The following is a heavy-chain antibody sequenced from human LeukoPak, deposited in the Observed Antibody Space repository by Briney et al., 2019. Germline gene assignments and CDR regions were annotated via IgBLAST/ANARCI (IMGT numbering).Heavy chain of an antibody. D-gene: IGHD1-14*01. J-gene: IGHJ3*02. CDR3: ARTNQISETAFDI. CDR2: ILSSGST. CDR1: SGSINNYY. V-gene: IGHV4-59*01. Sequence: PSETLSLTCTVSSGSINNYYWSWIRQTPGKGLEWIGYILSSGSTNYNPSVESRVTISVDTSKNQFSLKLSSVTAADTAVYYCARTNQISETAFDIWGQGTMVIVTS.